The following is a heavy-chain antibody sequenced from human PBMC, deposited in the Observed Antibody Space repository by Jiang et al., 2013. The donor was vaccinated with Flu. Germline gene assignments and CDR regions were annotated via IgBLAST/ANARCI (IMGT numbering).Heavy chain of an antibody. D-gene: IGHD3-10*01. CDR1: GFSLNTIGMG. CDR3: AHRGRYNTAYAY. V-gene: IGHV2-5*01. Sequence: TLTCTFSGFSLNTIGMGVAWIRQPPGKAPECLARIYWNDDKRYIPSLRSRLTITKGTSKNQVVLTMTDMDPVDTATYFCAHRGRYNTAYAYWGPGTLITVSS. J-gene: IGHJ4*02. CDR2: IYWNDDK.